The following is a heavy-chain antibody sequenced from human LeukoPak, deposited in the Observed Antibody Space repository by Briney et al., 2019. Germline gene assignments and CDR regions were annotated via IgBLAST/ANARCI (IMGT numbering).Heavy chain of an antibody. J-gene: IGHJ4*02. D-gene: IGHD6-13*01. CDR3: AGDSAGLFFDY. CDR2: MHYTGNN. Sequence: SETLSLTCTVSGGSINSSSFFWGWIRQPPGKGLEWIGSMHYTGNNYYNPSVTSRATISLDTSKNKVSLTLRSVTAADTAVYYCAGDSAGLFFDYWGQGTLITVSS. CDR1: GGSINSSSFF. V-gene: IGHV4-39*02.